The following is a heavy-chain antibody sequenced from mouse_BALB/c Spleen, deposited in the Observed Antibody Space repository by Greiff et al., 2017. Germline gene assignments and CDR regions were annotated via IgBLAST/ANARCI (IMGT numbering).Heavy chain of an antibody. CDR3: TRDGKGAMDY. Sequence: VQLQQSGAELVKPGASVKLSCKASGYTFTSYYMYWVKQRPGQGLEWIGGINPSNGGTNFNEKFKSKATLTVDKSSSTAYMQLSSLTSEDSAVYYCTRDGKGAMDYWGQGTSVTVSS. CDR1: GYTFTSYY. V-gene: IGHV1S81*02. D-gene: IGHD2-1*01. J-gene: IGHJ4*01. CDR2: INPSNGGT.